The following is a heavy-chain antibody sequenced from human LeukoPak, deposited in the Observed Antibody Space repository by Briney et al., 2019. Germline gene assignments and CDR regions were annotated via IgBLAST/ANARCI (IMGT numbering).Heavy chain of an antibody. CDR2: INSDGSSI. D-gene: IGHD3-22*01. Sequence: PGGSLRLSCAASGFTFSSHWMHWVRQAPGKGLVWVSRINSDGSSISYADSVKGRFTISKDKSKNTLYLQMDNLRAEDTGVYFCARLPTFYYDSSGYHYDYWGQGTLVTVSS. V-gene: IGHV3-74*01. CDR3: ARLPTFYYDSSGYHYDY. J-gene: IGHJ4*02. CDR1: GFTFSSHW.